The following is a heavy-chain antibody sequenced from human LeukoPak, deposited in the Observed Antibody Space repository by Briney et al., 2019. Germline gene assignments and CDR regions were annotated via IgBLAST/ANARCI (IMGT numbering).Heavy chain of an antibody. V-gene: IGHV1-8*01. D-gene: IGHD6-19*01. Sequence: ASVKVSCKASGYTFTSYDINWVRQATGQGLEWMGWMNPNSGNTGYAQKFQGRGTMTRNTSISTAYMELSRLRSEDTAVYYCARTPVAGTSRIDWFDPWGQGTLVTVSS. J-gene: IGHJ5*02. CDR2: MNPNSGNT. CDR1: GYTFTSYD. CDR3: ARTPVAGTSRIDWFDP.